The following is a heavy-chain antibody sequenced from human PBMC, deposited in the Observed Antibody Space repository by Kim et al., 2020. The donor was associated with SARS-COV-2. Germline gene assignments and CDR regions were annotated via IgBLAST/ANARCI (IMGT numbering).Heavy chain of an antibody. D-gene: IGHD3-10*01. CDR2: ISWNSGSI. Sequence: GGSLRLSCAASGFTFDDYAMHWVRQAPGKGLEWVSGISWNSGSIGYADSVKGRFTISRDNAKNSLYLQMNSLRAEDTALYYCAKDSGELFLYGMDVWGQGTTVTVSS. J-gene: IGHJ6*02. CDR3: AKDSGELFLYGMDV. CDR1: GFTFDDYA. V-gene: IGHV3-9*01.